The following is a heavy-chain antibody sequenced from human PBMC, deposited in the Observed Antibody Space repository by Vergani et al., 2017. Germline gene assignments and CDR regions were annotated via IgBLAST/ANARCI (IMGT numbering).Heavy chain of an antibody. CDR3: ARDPFPGEYSSSWDGRYYYYGMDV. J-gene: IGHJ6*02. Sequence: QVQLQQWGAGLLKPSETLSLTCAVYGGSFSGYYWSWIRQPPGKGLEWIGEINHSGSTNYNPSLKSRVTISVDTSKNQFSLKLSSVTASDTAVYYCARDPFPGEYSSSWDGRYYYYGMDVWGQGTTVTVSS. D-gene: IGHD6-13*01. V-gene: IGHV4-34*01. CDR1: GGSFSGYY. CDR2: INHSGST.